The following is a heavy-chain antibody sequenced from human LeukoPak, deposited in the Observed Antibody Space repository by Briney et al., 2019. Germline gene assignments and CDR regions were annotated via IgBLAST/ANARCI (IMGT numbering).Heavy chain of an antibody. CDR2: IYYSGST. Sequence: PSETLYLTCTVSGGSISSSSYYWGWIRQPPGKGLEWIVSIYYSGSTYYNPSLKSRVTISVDTSKNQFSLKLSSVTAADTAVYYCARLSAAAPQGGFDYWGQGTLVTVSS. J-gene: IGHJ4*02. D-gene: IGHD6-13*01. V-gene: IGHV4-39*01. CDR1: GGSISSSSYY. CDR3: ARLSAAAPQGGFDY.